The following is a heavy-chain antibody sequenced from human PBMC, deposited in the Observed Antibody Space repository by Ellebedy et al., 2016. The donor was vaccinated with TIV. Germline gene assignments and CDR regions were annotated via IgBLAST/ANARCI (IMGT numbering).Heavy chain of an antibody. CDR3: ARAGDYNLLSPAGGY. Sequence: GESLKISCAASGFPFSSYSMSWVRQAPGKGPEWVSAMSASGESTYYADSVKGRFTISRDNAKDSLYLQMDSLRADDTAVYYCARAGDYNLLSPAGGYWGQGTLVTVSS. V-gene: IGHV3-23*01. CDR2: MSASGEST. D-gene: IGHD4-17*01. J-gene: IGHJ4*02. CDR1: GFPFSSYS.